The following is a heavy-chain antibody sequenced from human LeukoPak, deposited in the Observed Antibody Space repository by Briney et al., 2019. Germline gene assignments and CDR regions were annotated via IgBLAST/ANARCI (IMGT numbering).Heavy chain of an antibody. CDR3: ARASGYSSSSEVIDY. Sequence: SETLSLTCTVSGGSISSYYWSWIRQPPGKGLEWIGYIYYSGSTNYNPSLKSRVTISVDTSKTQFSLKLSSVTAADTAVYYCARASGYSSSSEVIDYWGQGTLVTVSS. D-gene: IGHD6-6*01. CDR2: IYYSGST. CDR1: GGSISSYY. V-gene: IGHV4-59*01. J-gene: IGHJ4*02.